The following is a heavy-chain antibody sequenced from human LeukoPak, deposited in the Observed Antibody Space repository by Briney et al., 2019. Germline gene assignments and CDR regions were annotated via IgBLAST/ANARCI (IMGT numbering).Heavy chain of an antibody. CDR1: GFNFSSYW. CDR3: ASPGEPGSRVDY. J-gene: IGHJ4*02. D-gene: IGHD3-10*01. Sequence: QSGGSLRLSCAASGFNFSSYWMSWVRQAPGKGLEWVANIKQDGSEKYYVDSVKGRFTISRDNAKNSLYLQMNSLRAEDTAVYYCASPGEPGSRVDYWGQGTLVTVSS. V-gene: IGHV3-7*01. CDR2: IKQDGSEK.